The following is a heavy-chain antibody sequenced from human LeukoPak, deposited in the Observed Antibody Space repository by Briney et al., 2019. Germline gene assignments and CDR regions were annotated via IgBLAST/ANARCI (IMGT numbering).Heavy chain of an antibody. CDR1: GFTFSGSA. Sequence: GGSLRLSCAASGFTFSGSAMHWVRQASGKGHDWVGRIRSKTNNYATAYAASVKGRFTISRDESKNTAYLQMNSLKTEDTAVYYCSRTYSGSYSDYWGQGTLVTVSS. D-gene: IGHD1-26*01. CDR3: SRTYSGSYSDY. V-gene: IGHV3-73*01. CDR2: IRSKTNNYAT. J-gene: IGHJ4*02.